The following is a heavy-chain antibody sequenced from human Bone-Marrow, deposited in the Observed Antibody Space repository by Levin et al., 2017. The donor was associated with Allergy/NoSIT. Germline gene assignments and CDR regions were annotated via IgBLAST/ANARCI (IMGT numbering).Heavy chain of an antibody. J-gene: IGHJ3*01. V-gene: IGHV4-59*01. CDR3: ARPGQFEGFALDL. D-gene: IGHD5-24*01. CDR1: GVSISPYY. CDR2: ISYSGGT. Sequence: SETLSLTCSVSGVSISPYYWSWIRQPPGKGLEWVGHISYSGGTTYNPSLKRRITISTDTSKSRISLTMTSVTPADTAVYYCARPGQFEGFALDLWGPGTTVIVSS.